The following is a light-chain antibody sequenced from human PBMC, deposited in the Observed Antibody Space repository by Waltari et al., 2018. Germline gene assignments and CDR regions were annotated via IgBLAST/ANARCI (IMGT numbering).Light chain of an antibody. CDR3: QQYGSLPWT. CDR1: EGVSADY. CDR2: DAS. Sequence: ILLTQSPGTLSLSPGGRATLSCRASEGVSADYVACYQQKPGQSPRLLDYDASTRAHGVQDRFSGRGTGTDFTLTISRLGLQDLAVYYCQQYGSLPWTFGQGTVVDIK. J-gene: IGKJ1*01. V-gene: IGKV3-20*01.